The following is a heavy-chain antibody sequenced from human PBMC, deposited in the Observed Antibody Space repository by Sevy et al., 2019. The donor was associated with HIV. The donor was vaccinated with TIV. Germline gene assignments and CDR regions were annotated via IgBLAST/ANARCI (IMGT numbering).Heavy chain of an antibody. CDR1: GFTFSCYW. J-gene: IGHJ4*02. CDR2: IKHDGSEK. CDR3: ARGGNPDFDY. D-gene: IGHD4-4*01. Sequence: GGSLRLSCAASGFTFSCYWMSWVRQAPGKGLEWVANIKHDGSEKYYVDSVKGRFTISRDNAKNSLFLQVNSLRAEDTAVYYCARGGNPDFDYWGQGTLVTVSS. V-gene: IGHV3-7*01.